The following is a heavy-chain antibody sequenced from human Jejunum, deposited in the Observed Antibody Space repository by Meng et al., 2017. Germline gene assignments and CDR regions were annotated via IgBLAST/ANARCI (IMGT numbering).Heavy chain of an antibody. J-gene: IGHJ4*02. V-gene: IGHV1-3*01. CDR1: GYTFKNYL. CDR3: ARLYYFDSSGTYDY. D-gene: IGHD3-22*01. CDR2: VNAGNGNT. Sequence: QVQLVQPGSEVKKPGASVTVSCKASGYTFKNYLIHWVRQAPGQRLEWMGWVNAGNGNTKSSQNFQGRVTFNRDTSATTAYMELSSLTPEDTAVYYCARLYYFDSSGTYDYWGQGTLVTVSS.